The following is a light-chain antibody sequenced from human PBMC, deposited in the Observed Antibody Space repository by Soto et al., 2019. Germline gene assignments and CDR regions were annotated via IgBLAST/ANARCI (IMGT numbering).Light chain of an antibody. CDR2: GVS. CDR1: SSDCGGYNY. J-gene: IGLJ1*01. V-gene: IGLV2-8*01. Sequence: QSVLTQPHSASGSPGQTVTISCTGTSSDCGGYNYVSWYQQHPGKAPKLMIYGVSKRPSGVPDRFSGSKSGNTASLTVSGLQAEDEADYYCSSYAGSNNFGVFGTGTKVTVL. CDR3: SSYAGSNNFGV.